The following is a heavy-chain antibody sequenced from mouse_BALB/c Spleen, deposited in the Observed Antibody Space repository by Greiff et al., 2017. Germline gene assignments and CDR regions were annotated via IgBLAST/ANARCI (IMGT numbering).Heavy chain of an antibody. CDR2: IDPSDSYT. CDR1: GYTFTSYW. D-gene: IGHD2-1*01. CDR3: ARKKDGNYDYFDY. V-gene: IGHV1-69*02. J-gene: IGHJ2*01. Sequence: QVQLQQPGAELVKPGASVKLSCKASGYTFTSYWMHWVKQRPGQGLEWIGEIDPSDSYTNYNQKFKGKATLTVDKSSSTAYMQLSSLTSEDSAVYYCARKKDGNYDYFDYWGQGTTLTVSS.